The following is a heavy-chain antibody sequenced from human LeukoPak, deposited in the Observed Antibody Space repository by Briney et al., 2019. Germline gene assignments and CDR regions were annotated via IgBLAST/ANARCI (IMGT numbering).Heavy chain of an antibody. D-gene: IGHD3-3*01. V-gene: IGHV3-23*01. CDR2: ISGSGGST. Sequence: GGSLRLSCAASGFTFSSYAMSWVRQAPGKGLEWVSAISGSGGSTYYADSVKGRFTISRDNSKNTLYLQMNSLRDEDTAVYYCAKDQFVRGLWSGPQDLDYWGQGTLVTVSS. CDR3: AKDQFVRGLWSGPQDLDY. CDR1: GFTFSSYA. J-gene: IGHJ4*02.